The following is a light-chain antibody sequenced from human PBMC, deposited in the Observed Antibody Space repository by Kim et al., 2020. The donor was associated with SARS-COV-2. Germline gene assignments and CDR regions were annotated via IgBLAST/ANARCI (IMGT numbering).Light chain of an antibody. CDR2: GAS. CDR1: QSVSSSY. J-gene: IGKJ4*01. CDR3: QQYGSSPLLT. V-gene: IGKV3-20*01. Sequence: PGERATLSCRVSQSVSSSYLAWYQQKPGQAPRLLIYGASSRATGIPDRFSGSGSGTDFTLTISRLEPEDFAVYYCQQYGSSPLLTFGGGTKVDIK.